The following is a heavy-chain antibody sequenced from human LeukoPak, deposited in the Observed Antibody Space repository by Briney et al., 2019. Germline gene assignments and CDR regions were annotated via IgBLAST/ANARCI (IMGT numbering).Heavy chain of an antibody. CDR2: VDGVSDTI. CDR1: GYTFSHYS. Sequence: PGGSLRLSCAASGYTFSHYSMNWVRQSPGKGLEWISSVDGVSDTIYYADSVKGRFTISRDNAKNSLPLQMTNLRVEDTAIYYCARDFTARNYFDSWGQGTLVTVSS. CDR3: ARDFTARNYFDS. J-gene: IGHJ4*02. D-gene: IGHD2-21*02. V-gene: IGHV3-21*01.